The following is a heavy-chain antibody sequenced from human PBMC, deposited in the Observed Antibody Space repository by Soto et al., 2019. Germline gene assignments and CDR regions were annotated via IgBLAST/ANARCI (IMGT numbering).Heavy chain of an antibody. CDR2: INAGNGNT. D-gene: IGHD1-26*01. J-gene: IGHJ3*02. Sequence: GKVSCKASGYTFTSYAMHWVRQAPGQRLEWMGWINAGNGNTKYSQKFQGRVTITRDTSASTAYMELSSLRSEDTAVYYCARALVGVTARAFDIWGQGTMVTVSS. CDR1: GYTFTSYA. CDR3: ARALVGVTARAFDI. V-gene: IGHV1-3*01.